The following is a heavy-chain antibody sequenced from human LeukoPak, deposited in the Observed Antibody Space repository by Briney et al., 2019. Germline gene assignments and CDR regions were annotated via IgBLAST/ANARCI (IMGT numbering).Heavy chain of an antibody. CDR3: ARDRPGATTILTVPLWW. D-gene: IGHD1-26*01. J-gene: IGHJ4*02. CDR1: GYTFTSYG. CDR2: ISAYNGNT. V-gene: IGHV1-18*01. Sequence: ASVKVSCKASGYTFTSYGISWVRQAPGQGLEWMGWISAYNGNTNYAQKLQGRVTMTTDTSTSTAYMELRSLRSDDTAVYYCARDRPGATTILTVPLWWWGQGTLVTVSS.